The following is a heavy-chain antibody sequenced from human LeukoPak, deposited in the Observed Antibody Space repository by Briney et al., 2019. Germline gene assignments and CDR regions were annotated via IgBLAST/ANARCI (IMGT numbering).Heavy chain of an antibody. CDR2: IYYSGST. CDR3: ARRVAAAGKGNWFDP. D-gene: IGHD6-13*01. V-gene: IGHV4-59*01. Sequence: PSETLSLTCTVSGGSISSYYWSWIRQPPGKGLEWIGCIYYSGSTNYNPSLKSRVTISVDTSKNQFSLKLSSVTAADTAVYYCARRVAAAGKGNWFDPWGQGTLVTVSS. J-gene: IGHJ5*02. CDR1: GGSISSYY.